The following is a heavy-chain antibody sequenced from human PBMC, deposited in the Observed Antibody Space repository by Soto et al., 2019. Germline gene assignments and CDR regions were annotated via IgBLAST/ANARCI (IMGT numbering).Heavy chain of an antibody. V-gene: IGHV4-30-4*01. D-gene: IGHD3-10*01. CDR2: IYYSGST. J-gene: IGHJ6*02. Sequence: SETLSLTCTVSGGSISSGDYYWRWIRPPPGKGLEWIGYIYYSGSTYYNPSLKSRVTISVDTSKNQFSLKLSSVTAADTAVYYCARGSITMVRGVIITSGSGMDVWGQGTTVTVSS. CDR3: ARGSITMVRGVIITSGSGMDV. CDR1: GGSISSGDYY.